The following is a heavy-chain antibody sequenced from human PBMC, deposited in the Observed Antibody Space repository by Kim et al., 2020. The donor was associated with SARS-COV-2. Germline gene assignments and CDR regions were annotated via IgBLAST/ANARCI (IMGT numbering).Heavy chain of an antibody. V-gene: IGHV4-39*01. D-gene: IGHD6-13*01. CDR2: IYYSGST. CDR1: GGSISSSSYY. J-gene: IGHJ2*01. Sequence: SETLSLTCTVSGGSISSSSYYWGWIRQPPGKGLEWIGSIYYSGSTYYNPSLKSRVTISVDTSKNQFSLKLSSVTAADTAVYYCARRPPPAAGRNYWYFDLWGRGTLVTVSS. CDR3: ARRPPPAAGRNYWYFDL.